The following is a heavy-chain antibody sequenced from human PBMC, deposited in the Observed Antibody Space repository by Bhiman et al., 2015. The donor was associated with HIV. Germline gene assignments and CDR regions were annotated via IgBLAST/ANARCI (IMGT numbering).Heavy chain of an antibody. CDR3: AREGQLGY. CDR1: AFTFSSYA. D-gene: IGHD6-13*01. CDR2: ISGSGDSA. J-gene: IGHJ4*02. Sequence: EVQLVESGGGLVQPGGSMRLSCAAAAFTFSSYAMSWVRQSPGKGLEWVSGISGSGDSASYVDSVKGRFTISRDNAKNSLYLQMNSLRAEDTAVYFCAREGQLGYWGQGTQVTVSS. V-gene: IGHV3-23*04.